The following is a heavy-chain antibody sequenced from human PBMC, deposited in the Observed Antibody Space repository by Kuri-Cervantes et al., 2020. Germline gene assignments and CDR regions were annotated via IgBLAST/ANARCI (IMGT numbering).Heavy chain of an antibody. CDR3: AKDLGTMVRGAMDV. Sequence: GESLKISCAASGFTFSNYWMHWVRQVPGKGLVWVSRINSDGSSTSYADSVKGRFTISRDNSKNTLYLQMNSLRAEDTAVYYCAKDLGTMVRGAMDVWGKGTTVTVSS. V-gene: IGHV3-74*01. CDR1: GFTFSNYW. D-gene: IGHD3-10*01. CDR2: INSDGSST. J-gene: IGHJ6*03.